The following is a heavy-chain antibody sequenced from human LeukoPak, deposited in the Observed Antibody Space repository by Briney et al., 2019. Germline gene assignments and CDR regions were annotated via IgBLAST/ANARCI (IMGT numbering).Heavy chain of an antibody. CDR3: ARSPYYDYVWGSLQVLYYFDY. V-gene: IGHV3-11*04. Sequence: GGSLRLXCAASGFTFSDYYMSWIRQAPGKGLEWVSYISSSGSTIYYADSVKGRFTISRDNAKNSLYLQMNSLRAEDTAVYYCARSPYYDYVWGSLQVLYYFDYWGQGTLVTVSS. CDR1: GFTFSDYY. D-gene: IGHD3-16*01. J-gene: IGHJ4*02. CDR2: ISSSGSTI.